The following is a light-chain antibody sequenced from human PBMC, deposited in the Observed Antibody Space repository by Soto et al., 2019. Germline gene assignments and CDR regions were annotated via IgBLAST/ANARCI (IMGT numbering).Light chain of an antibody. CDR3: QQRNNWPLT. J-gene: IGKJ4*01. CDR2: ETS. Sequence: EVVLTQSPDTLSLSPGERATLSCRASQDVGKFLVWYQQKPGLSPSLVIYETSKRATDIPDRFSGSGSGTDFTLTINHLEPEDVGVYYCQQRNNWPLTFVGGTKVELK. V-gene: IGKV3-11*01. CDR1: QDVGKF.